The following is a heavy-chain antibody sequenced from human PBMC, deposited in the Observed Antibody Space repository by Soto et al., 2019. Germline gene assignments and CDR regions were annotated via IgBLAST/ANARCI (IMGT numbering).Heavy chain of an antibody. Sequence: EMQLLESGGGLVQPGGSLRLSCAASEFTFSSHAMSWVRQAPGEGLEWVSGISGSGNNTYYAESVKGRFTISRDNSNNSLYLQMNSLRVGDTAIYYCAKFNGQGAIWAPRYFYSLDVWGQGTTLTVS. CDR1: EFTFSSHA. V-gene: IGHV3-23*01. CDR3: AKFNGQGAIWAPRYFYSLDV. D-gene: IGHD2-2*02. J-gene: IGHJ6*02. CDR2: ISGSGNNT.